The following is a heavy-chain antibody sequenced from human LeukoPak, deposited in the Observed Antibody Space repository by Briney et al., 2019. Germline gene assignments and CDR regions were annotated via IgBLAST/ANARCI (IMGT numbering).Heavy chain of an antibody. CDR3: TTDVPLLVRGVIGDY. J-gene: IGHJ4*02. V-gene: IGHV3-74*01. D-gene: IGHD3-10*01. CDR2: INSGGSST. CDR1: GFTFSNYW. Sequence: GGSLRLSCAASGFTFSNYWMHWVRQAPGKGLVWVSRINSGGSSTSYADSVKGRVTISRDNAKNTLYLQMNSLKTEDTAVYYCTTDVPLLVRGVIGDYWGQGTLVTVSS.